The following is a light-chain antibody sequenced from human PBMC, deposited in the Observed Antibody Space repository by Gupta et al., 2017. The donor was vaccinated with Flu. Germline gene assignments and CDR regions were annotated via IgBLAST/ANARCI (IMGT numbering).Light chain of an antibody. V-gene: IGLV1-44*01. Sequence: TIHGAGRRSNIGSISGNRDQQDPGTAPCPLIYAKNLRPSGVPDRFSGSNSGTTASLAITGAQSEDEADYYCTARDGTDNDQAVFGGGTKLTV. CDR3: TARDGTDNDQAV. CDR1: RSNIGSIS. J-gene: IGLJ2*01. CDR2: AKN.